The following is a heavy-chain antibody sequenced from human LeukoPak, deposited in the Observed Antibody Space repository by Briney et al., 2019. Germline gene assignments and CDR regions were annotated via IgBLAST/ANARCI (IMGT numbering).Heavy chain of an antibody. J-gene: IGHJ4*02. D-gene: IGHD1-1*01. CDR3: ARATDRYFDF. V-gene: IGHV6-1*01. CDR2: TYYRSKWYN. CDR1: GDSVSTNSAA. Sequence: SQTLSLTCVISGDSVSTNSAAWNWIRQSPSRGLEWLGRTYYRSKWYNDYAVSVKSRITINADTSKNHFSLHLSSVTPEDTAVYYCARATDRYFDFWGQGTLVTVSS.